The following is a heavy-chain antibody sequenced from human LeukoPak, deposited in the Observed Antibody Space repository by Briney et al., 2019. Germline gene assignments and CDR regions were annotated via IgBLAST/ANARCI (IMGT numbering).Heavy chain of an antibody. D-gene: IGHD3-22*01. CDR2: INPSGGST. CDR1: GYTFTSYY. V-gene: IGHV1-46*01. Sequence: ASVKVSCKASGYTFTSYYMHWVRQGPGQGLEWMGIINPSGGSTSYAQKFQGRVTMTRDTSTSTVYMELSSLRSEDTAVYYCARAPYDSSGRGNFDYWGQGTLVTVSS. CDR3: ARAPYDSSGRGNFDY. J-gene: IGHJ4*02.